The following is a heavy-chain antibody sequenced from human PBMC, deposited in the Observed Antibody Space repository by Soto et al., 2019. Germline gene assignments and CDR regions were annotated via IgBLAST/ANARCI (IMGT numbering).Heavy chain of an antibody. CDR3: AISVDTAMGLFDY. D-gene: IGHD5-18*01. Sequence: PGESLKISCKTPGYSFSTDWIGWVRQMPGRGLEWIGIIYPDDSDARYSPSFEGHVTISADKSISTAFLHWSSLKASDTAMYFCAISVDTAMGLFDYWGEGTLVTVSS. J-gene: IGHJ4*02. CDR2: IYPDDSDA. V-gene: IGHV5-51*01. CDR1: GYSFSTDW.